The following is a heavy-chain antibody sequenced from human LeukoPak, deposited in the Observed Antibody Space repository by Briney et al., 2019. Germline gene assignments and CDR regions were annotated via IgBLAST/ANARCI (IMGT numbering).Heavy chain of an antibody. V-gene: IGHV3-21*01. D-gene: IGHD3-10*01. CDR1: GFTFSSYS. J-gene: IGHJ3*02. CDR3: ARYHYYASGSNDAFDI. Sequence: GGSLRLSCAASGFTFSSYSMNWVRQAPGKGLEWVSSISGSSSYIYYADSVKGRFTISRDNAKNSLYLRMNSLRAEDTAVYYCARYHYYASGSNDAFDIWGQGTMVTVSS. CDR2: ISGSSSYI.